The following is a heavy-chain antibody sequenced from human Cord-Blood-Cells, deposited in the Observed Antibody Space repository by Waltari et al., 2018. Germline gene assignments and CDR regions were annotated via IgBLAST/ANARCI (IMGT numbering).Heavy chain of an antibody. CDR3: ARQGSGSYDAFDI. CDR1: GGSISSYY. Sequence: QVQLQESGPGLVKPSETLSLTCTVSGGSISSYYWSWIRQPPGKGLGWIGYIYYRGSANDHPSLKSRVTIAVDTSKNQFSLKLSSVTAADTAVYYCARQGSGSYDAFDIWGQGTMVTVSS. D-gene: IGHD3-10*01. J-gene: IGHJ3*02. V-gene: IGHV4-59*08. CDR2: IYYRGSA.